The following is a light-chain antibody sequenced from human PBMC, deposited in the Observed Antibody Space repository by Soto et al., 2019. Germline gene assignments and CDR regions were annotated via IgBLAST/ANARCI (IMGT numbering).Light chain of an antibody. CDR3: SSYTSRRTQV. CDR2: EVS. Sequence: QSVLTQPASVSASPGQSITISCTGTSSDVGDYNYVSWYQQHPGKAPELMIYEVSNRPSGVSNRFSGSKSGNTASLTISGLQAEYEADYYCSSYTSRRTQVFGTGTKLTVL. CDR1: SSDVGDYNY. V-gene: IGLV2-14*01. J-gene: IGLJ1*01.